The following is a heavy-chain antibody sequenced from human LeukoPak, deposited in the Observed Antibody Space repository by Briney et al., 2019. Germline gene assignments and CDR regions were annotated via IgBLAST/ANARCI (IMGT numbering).Heavy chain of an antibody. V-gene: IGHV3-23*01. Sequence: PGESLRLSCAASGFTFSTYAMSWVRQAPGKVLEWASTISGSGDFTYYADSVKGRFTISRDNSKNTLDLQMNSLKAEDTAIYYCAKDVRPGGGGMDVWGQGTTVTVSS. CDR1: GFTFSTYA. CDR2: ISGSGDFT. J-gene: IGHJ6*02. CDR3: AKDVRPGGGGMDV. D-gene: IGHD3-10*02.